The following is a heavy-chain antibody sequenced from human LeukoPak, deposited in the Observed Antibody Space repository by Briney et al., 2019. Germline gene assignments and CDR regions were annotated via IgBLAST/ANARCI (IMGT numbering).Heavy chain of an antibody. CDR2: ISSDGSSK. D-gene: IGHD6-6*01. CDR1: GFTFSSYW. CDR3: ARVAEYSTAGMRY. Sequence: GGSLRLSCVASGFTFSSYWMHWVRQAPGKGLVWVSRISSDGSSKTYADSVEGRFTISRDNAKNTLYLQTNSLRAEDTALYYCARVAEYSTAGMRYWGQGTLVTVSS. V-gene: IGHV3-74*03. J-gene: IGHJ4*02.